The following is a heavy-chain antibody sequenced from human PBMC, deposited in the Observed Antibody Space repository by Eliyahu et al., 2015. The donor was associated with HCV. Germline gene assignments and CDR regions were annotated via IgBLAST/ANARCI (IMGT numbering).Heavy chain of an antibody. CDR3: ARGGPRITMIVRKPNAFDI. V-gene: IGHV3-66*02. Sequence: EVQMVESXGGLVQPGGSLRLSCAXSGXTVSSXYXGWVRQAPGKGLEXVSVIYSGGSTYYAXSVKGRFTISRDNSKNTLYLQMNSLRAEDTAVYYCARGGPRITMIVRKPNAFDIWGQGTMVTVSS. CDR1: GXTVSSXY. CDR2: IYSGGST. J-gene: IGHJ3*02. D-gene: IGHD3-22*01.